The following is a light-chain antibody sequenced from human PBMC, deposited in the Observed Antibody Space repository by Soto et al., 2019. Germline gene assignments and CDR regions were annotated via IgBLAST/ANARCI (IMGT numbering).Light chain of an antibody. CDR3: SSYVTSNVVI. J-gene: IGLJ2*01. CDR1: RDDVGGYNY. Sequence: QLVLTQPPSASGSPGQSVTISCTGTRDDVGGYNYVSWFQHHPGKAPKLMIYEVYKRPSGVPARFSGSKSGNTASLTVSGLQLGDEAIYYCSSYVTSNVVIFGGGTQLTVL. CDR2: EVY. V-gene: IGLV2-8*01.